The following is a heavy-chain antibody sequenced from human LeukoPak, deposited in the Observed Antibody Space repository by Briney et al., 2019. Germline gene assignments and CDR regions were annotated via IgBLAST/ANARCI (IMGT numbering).Heavy chain of an antibody. CDR1: GFTFSNYF. CDR3: ARDPYYGDYVV. CDR2: ISKSGSTI. V-gene: IGHV3-11*04. D-gene: IGHD4-17*01. Sequence: KSGGSLRLSCAASGFTFSNYFMSWIRQAPGKGLEWVSYISKSGSTIYHTDSVKGRFTISRDNAKNSLYLQMNSLRAEDTAVYYCARDPYYGDYVVWGQGTLVTVSS. J-gene: IGHJ4*02.